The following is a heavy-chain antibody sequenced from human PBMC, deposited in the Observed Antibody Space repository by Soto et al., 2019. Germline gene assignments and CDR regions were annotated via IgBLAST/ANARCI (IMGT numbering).Heavy chain of an antibody. V-gene: IGHV4-59*01. Sequence: SETLSLTCTVSGGSISSYYWSWIRQPPGKGLEWIGYIYYSGSTSSNPSLKSRVTISVDTSQNQFTLKLSSVTAADTDVYYCAREGFSYGYDYWGQGTLVTVSS. CDR2: IYYSGST. CDR1: GGSISSYY. D-gene: IGHD5-18*01. J-gene: IGHJ4*02. CDR3: AREGFSYGYDY.